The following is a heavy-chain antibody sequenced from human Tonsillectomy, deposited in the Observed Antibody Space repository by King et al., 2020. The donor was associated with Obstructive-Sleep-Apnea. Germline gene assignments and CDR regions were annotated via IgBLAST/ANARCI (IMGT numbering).Heavy chain of an antibody. Sequence: QLVQSGPEVKKPGTSVKVSCKASGFTFTSSAMQWVRQARGHRLEWIGWIVVGRGNTNYAQKFQESVTITRDMSPSTAYMELSSLRSEDTAVYYCAAGGTTYYPTSSWGQGTLVTVSS. J-gene: IGHJ4*02. CDR1: GFTFTSSA. CDR2: IVVGRGNT. D-gene: IGHD3-10*01. V-gene: IGHV1-58*02. CDR3: AAGGTTYYPTSS.